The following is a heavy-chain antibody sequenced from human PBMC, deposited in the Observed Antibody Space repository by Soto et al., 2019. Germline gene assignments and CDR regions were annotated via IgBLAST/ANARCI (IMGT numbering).Heavy chain of an antibody. CDR3: ARGTYGDYGNYYYYGMDV. V-gene: IGHV1-69*13. CDR2: IIPIFGTA. Sequence: SVKVSCKASGGTFSSYAISWVRQAPGQGLEWMGGIIPIFGTANYAQKFQGRVTITADESTSTAYMELSSLRSEDTAVYYCARGTYGDYGNYYYYGMDVWGQGTTVPVSS. D-gene: IGHD4-17*01. J-gene: IGHJ6*02. CDR1: GGTFSSYA.